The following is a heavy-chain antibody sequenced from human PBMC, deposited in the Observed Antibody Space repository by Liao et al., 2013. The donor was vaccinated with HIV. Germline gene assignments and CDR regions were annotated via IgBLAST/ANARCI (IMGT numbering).Heavy chain of an antibody. J-gene: IGHJ4*02. Sequence: QVQLQQWGAGLLKPSQTLSLTCAVSGGSISSGGYSWSWIRQPPGKGLEWIGYIYHSGSTYYNPSLKSRVTISVDRSKNQFSLKLSSVTAADTAVYYCARADTTMVGGYYFDYWGQGTLVTVSS. CDR1: GGSISSGGYS. V-gene: IGHV4-30-2*01. CDR2: IYHSGST. CDR3: ARADTTMVGGYYFDY. D-gene: IGHD5-18*01.